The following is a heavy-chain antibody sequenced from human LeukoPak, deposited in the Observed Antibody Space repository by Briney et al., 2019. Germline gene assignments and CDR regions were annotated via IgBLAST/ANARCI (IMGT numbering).Heavy chain of an antibody. D-gene: IGHD1-26*01. Sequence: SETLSLTCTVSGYSISSGYYWGWIRQPPGKGLEWIGSIYHSGSTYYNPSLKSRVTISVDTSKNQFSLKLSSVTAADTAVYYCARSNSGSYEPFDYWGQGTLVTVSS. CDR2: IYHSGST. CDR3: ARSNSGSYEPFDY. J-gene: IGHJ4*02. V-gene: IGHV4-38-2*02. CDR1: GYSISSGYY.